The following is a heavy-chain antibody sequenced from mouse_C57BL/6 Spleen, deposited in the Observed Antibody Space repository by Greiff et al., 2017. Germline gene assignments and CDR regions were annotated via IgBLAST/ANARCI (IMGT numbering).Heavy chain of an antibody. CDR1: GYTFTSYW. J-gene: IGHJ2*01. CDR3: ARGPLGFFFDY. V-gene: IGHV1-61*01. D-gene: IGHD4-1*01. CDR2: IYPSDSET. Sequence: VQLQQPGAELVRPGSSVKLSCKASGYTFTSYWMDWVKQRPGQGLEWIGNIYPSDSETHYNQKFKDKATLTVDKSSSTAYMQLSSLTSEDSAVYYCARGPLGFFFDYWGQGTTLTVSS.